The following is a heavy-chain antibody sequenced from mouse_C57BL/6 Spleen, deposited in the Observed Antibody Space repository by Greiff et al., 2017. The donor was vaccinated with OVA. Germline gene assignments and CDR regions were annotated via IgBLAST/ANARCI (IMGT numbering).Heavy chain of an antibody. CDR2: IDPENGDT. J-gene: IGHJ4*01. CDR3: TTNYGSSYGYAMDY. V-gene: IGHV14-4*01. Sequence: EVQLQQSGAELVRPGASVKLSCTASGFNIKDDYMHWVKQRPEQGLEWIGWIDPENGDTVYASKFQGKATITADTSSNTAYLQLSSLTSEDTAVYYCTTNYGSSYGYAMDYWGQGTSVTVSS. D-gene: IGHD1-1*01. CDR1: GFNIKDDY.